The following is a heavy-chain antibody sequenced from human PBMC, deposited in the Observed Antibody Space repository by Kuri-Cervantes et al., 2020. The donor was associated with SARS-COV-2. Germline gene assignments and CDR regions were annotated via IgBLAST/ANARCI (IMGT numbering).Heavy chain of an antibody. D-gene: IGHD1-26*01. CDR3: AKDSLGLGGSYDY. CDR1: GFTFSSYA. J-gene: IGHJ4*02. CDR2: ISKDGSNK. V-gene: IGHV3-30*04. Sequence: LSLTCAASGFTFSSYAVHWVRQAPGKGLEWVAIISKDGSNKYYADSVKGRFTISRDNSRNTVYLQMTNLRIGDTAIYFCAKDSLGLGGSYDYWGPGTLVTVSS.